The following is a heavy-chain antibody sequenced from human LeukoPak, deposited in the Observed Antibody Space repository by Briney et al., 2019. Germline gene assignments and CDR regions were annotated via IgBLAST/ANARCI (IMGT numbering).Heavy chain of an antibody. CDR1: GFTFNNYA. Sequence: PGGSLRLSCAASGFTFNNYAMHWVRQAPGKGLEWVAFIGYDGNNKYNADSVKGRFTISRDNSKNTLYLQMNSLRAEDTAVYYCAKEPREYCSSTSCPNWFDYWGQGTLVTVSS. CDR3: AKEPREYCSSTSCPNWFDY. CDR2: IGYDGNNK. J-gene: IGHJ5*01. V-gene: IGHV3-30*02. D-gene: IGHD2-2*01.